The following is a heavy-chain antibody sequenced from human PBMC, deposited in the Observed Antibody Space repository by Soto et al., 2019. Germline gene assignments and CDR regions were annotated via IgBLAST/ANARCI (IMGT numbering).Heavy chain of an antibody. V-gene: IGHV3-7*03. D-gene: IGHD1-20*01. CDR2: ITSDGNAQ. CDR3: AGYHWYDFDP. CDR1: GFNFRSDW. J-gene: IGHJ5*02. Sequence: EVQLVESGGGLVQPGGSLRLSCAASGFNFRSDWMSWVRQAPGKWLEWVATITSDGNAQLYVDSVKGRFSISRDNARNSLFLQMANLRAYDTAVYYCAGYHWYDFDPWGQGTLVTVSS.